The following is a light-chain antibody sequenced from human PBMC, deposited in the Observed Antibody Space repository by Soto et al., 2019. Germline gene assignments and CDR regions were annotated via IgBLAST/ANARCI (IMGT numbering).Light chain of an antibody. V-gene: IGKV1D-12*01. CDR3: QQANSFPIT. J-gene: IGKJ5*01. Sequence: DIQMTQSPSSISASVGDRVTITCRASQGITNRLAWYQQKPGQAPTLLIYEASNLQSGVPSRISGSGSGTDFTLTISSLQREDFANYYCQQANSFPITFGQGTRLEIK. CDR2: EAS. CDR1: QGITNR.